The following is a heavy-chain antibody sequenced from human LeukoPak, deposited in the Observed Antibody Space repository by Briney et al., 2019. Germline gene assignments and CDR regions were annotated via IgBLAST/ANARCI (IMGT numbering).Heavy chain of an antibody. CDR1: GGSISSYY. D-gene: IGHD3-22*01. CDR2: IYYSGST. V-gene: IGHV4-59*01. CDR3: ARAYYYDSSGYVYFQH. J-gene: IGHJ1*01. Sequence: SETLSLTCTVSGGSISSYYWSWIRQPPGKGLEWIGYIYYSGSTNYNPSLKSRVTISVDTSKNQFSLKLSSVTAADTAVYYCARAYYYDSSGYVYFQHWGQGTLVTVSS.